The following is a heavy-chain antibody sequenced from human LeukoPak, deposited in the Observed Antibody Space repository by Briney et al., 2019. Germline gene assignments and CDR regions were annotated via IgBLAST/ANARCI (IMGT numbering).Heavy chain of an antibody. CDR3: ARSRSGSDY. D-gene: IGHD3-3*01. Sequence: SETLSLTCAVYGGSFSGYYWSWIRQPPGKGLEWIGEINHSGSTNYNPSLKSRVTISVDTSKNQFSLKLSSVTAADTAVYYCARSRSGSDYWGQGTLVTVSP. J-gene: IGHJ4*02. V-gene: IGHV4-34*01. CDR1: GGSFSGYY. CDR2: INHSGST.